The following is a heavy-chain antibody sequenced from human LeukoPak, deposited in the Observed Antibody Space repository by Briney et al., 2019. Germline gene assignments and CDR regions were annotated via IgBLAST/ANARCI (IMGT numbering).Heavy chain of an antibody. CDR3: ARVGSGWTLDP. CDR1: GFTFTDYA. V-gene: IGHV3-23*01. D-gene: IGHD6-19*01. Sequence: PGGSLRLSCAVSGFTFTDYAMTWVRQAPGKGLEWVSGISGAGGGTYYADSVKGRFTISRDNSKNTLYLQMNSLRAEDTAVYYCARVGSGWTLDPWGQGTLVTVSS. J-gene: IGHJ5*02. CDR2: ISGAGGGT.